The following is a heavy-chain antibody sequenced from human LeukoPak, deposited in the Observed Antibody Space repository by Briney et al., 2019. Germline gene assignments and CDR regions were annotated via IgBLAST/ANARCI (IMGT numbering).Heavy chain of an antibody. Sequence: PSETLSLTCAVSGGSISSYYWSWLRQPAGKGLEWIGRFYTSGSTNYNPSFESRVTMSIDTSTNHLSLTLRSMTAADTAVYYCAATQVRYCRLESCYFHTWGQGTLVTVSS. CDR2: FYTSGST. CDR3: AATQVRYCRLESCYFHT. V-gene: IGHV4-4*07. CDR1: GGSISSYY. D-gene: IGHD2-15*01. J-gene: IGHJ5*02.